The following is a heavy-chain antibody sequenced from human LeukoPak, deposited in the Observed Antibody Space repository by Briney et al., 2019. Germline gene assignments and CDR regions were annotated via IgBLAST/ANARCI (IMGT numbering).Heavy chain of an antibody. CDR2: MNPNSGNT. D-gene: IGHD3-10*01. Sequence: ASVRVSCKASAYTLTSNDINWVRQATGQGLEWMGWMNPNSGNTGYAQKFQGRVTMTRNTSISTAYMELSSLRSEDTAVYYCARGSGSYYYYYYGMDVWGQGTTVTVSS. CDR1: AYTLTSND. CDR3: ARGSGSYYYYYYGMDV. J-gene: IGHJ6*02. V-gene: IGHV1-8*01.